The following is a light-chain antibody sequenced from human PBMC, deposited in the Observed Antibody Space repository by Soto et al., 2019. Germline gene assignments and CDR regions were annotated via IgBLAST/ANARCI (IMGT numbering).Light chain of an antibody. V-gene: IGKV3-20*01. CDR1: QSVSSNY. J-gene: IGKJ5*01. CDR3: QQYGSWIT. Sequence: ETVLTQSPGTLSLSPGERATLSCRASQSVSSNYLAWYQQKPGQSPRLLIYGASTRATGIPDRFSGSGSGTDFTLTISRLEPEDFAVYYCQQYGSWITFGQGTRREMK. CDR2: GAS.